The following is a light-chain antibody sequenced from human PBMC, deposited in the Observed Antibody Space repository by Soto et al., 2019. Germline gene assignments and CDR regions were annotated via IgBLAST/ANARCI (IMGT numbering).Light chain of an antibody. J-gene: IGLJ3*02. Sequence: HSALTQPASVSGSPGQPITISCSGTSSDIGAYKYVSWYQQHPGKVPKLMIYEVNNRPSGVSDRFSGSKSGNTASLTISGLQAEDEADYYCSSYTGSNTWMFGGGTKLTVL. CDR3: SSYTGSNTWM. CDR2: EVN. V-gene: IGLV2-14*01. CDR1: SSDIGAYKY.